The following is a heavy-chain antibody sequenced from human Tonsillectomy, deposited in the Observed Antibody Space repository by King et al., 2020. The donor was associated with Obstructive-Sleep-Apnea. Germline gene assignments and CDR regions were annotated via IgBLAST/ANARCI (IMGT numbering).Heavy chain of an antibody. CDR1: GFTFSSYA. CDR3: ARGGSGSYYLYYYYYYGMDV. V-gene: IGHV3-30-3*01. Sequence: VQLVESGGGVVQPGRSLRLSCAASGFTFSSYAMHWVRQAPGKGLEWVAVISYDGSNKYYADSVKGRFTISRDNSKNTLYLQMTSLRAEDTAVYYCARGGSGSYYLYYYYYYGMDVWGQGTTVTVSS. J-gene: IGHJ6*02. D-gene: IGHD1-26*01. CDR2: ISYDGSNK.